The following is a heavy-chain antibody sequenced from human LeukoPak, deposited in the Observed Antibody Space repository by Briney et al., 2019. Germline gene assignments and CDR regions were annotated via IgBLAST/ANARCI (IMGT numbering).Heavy chain of an antibody. CDR1: GYTFTNYG. CDR2: ISAYNGNT. D-gene: IGHD1-20*01. V-gene: IGHV1-18*01. CDR3: ERDQGGNWNANFDY. Sequence: SSVQVSCQASGYTFTNYGIRWVRQAPGQGLEWMGWISAYNGNTHDAHKLQGRVTVTTDTSTSTAYMELRSLRSDDAAVYYCERDQGGNWNANFDYWGQGALVTVSP. J-gene: IGHJ4*02.